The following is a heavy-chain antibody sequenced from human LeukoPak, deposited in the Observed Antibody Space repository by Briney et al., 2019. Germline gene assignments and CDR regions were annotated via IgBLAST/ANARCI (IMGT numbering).Heavy chain of an antibody. D-gene: IGHD6-6*01. CDR1: GVTVSSNY. CDR2: IYSGDST. CDR3: AKDLTVAARPNYFDY. J-gene: IGHJ4*02. Sequence: GGSLRLSCTTSGVTVSSNYMTWVRQAPGKGLEWVSTIYSGDSTYYADSVKGRFTVSRDNSKNTLYLQMNSLRAEDTAVYYCAKDLTVAARPNYFDYWGQGTLVTVSS. V-gene: IGHV3-53*01.